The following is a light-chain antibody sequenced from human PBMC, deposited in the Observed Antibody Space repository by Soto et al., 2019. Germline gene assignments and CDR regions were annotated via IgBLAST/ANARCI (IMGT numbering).Light chain of an antibody. J-gene: IGLJ2*01. CDR2: DVS. CDR3: CSYAGSYTVV. CDR1: SSDVGGYYY. Sequence: QSALTQPRSVSGSPGQSVTISCTGTSSDVGGYYYVSWYQQHPGKAPKLMIYDVSKRPSGVPDRFSGSKSGNTASLTIAGLQADDEADYYWCSYAGSYTVVFGGGTKVTVL. V-gene: IGLV2-11*01.